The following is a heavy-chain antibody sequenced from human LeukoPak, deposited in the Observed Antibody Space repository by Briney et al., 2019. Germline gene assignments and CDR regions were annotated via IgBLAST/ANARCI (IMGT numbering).Heavy chain of an antibody. V-gene: IGHV3-23*01. Sequence: GGSLRLSCAASGFTFSNYAMSWVRQAPGKGLEWVSAISGSGGSTYYADSVKGRFTISRDNSKNTLYLQMNSLRAEDTAVYYCAKDAPDYDILTGYQFDYWGQGTLVTVSS. J-gene: IGHJ4*02. CDR3: AKDAPDYDILTGYQFDY. D-gene: IGHD3-9*01. CDR2: ISGSGGST. CDR1: GFTFSNYA.